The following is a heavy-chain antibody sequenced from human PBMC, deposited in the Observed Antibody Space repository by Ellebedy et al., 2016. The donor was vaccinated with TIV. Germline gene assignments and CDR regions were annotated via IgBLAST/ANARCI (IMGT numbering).Heavy chain of an antibody. D-gene: IGHD6-19*01. CDR3: AKDHGSSGWPAFDY. V-gene: IGHV3-23*01. CDR1: GFTFRIYA. CDR2: INNRGNI. J-gene: IGHJ4*01. Sequence: GGSLKISCAASGFTFRIYAMSWVRQAPGKGLEWVSSINNRGNIYDAGSARGRFTISRDDSTNTLFLEMNSLRVEDTAMYYCAKDHGSSGWPAFDYWGHGVLVTVSS.